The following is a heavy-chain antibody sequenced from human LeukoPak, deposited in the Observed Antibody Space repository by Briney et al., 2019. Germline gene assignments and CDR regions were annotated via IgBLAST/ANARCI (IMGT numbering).Heavy chain of an antibody. CDR2: IYSGGST. CDR1: GFTVSSNY. CDR3: ARGRSFSGGDYVDY. V-gene: IGHV3-66*01. Sequence: GGSLRLSCAASGFTVSSNYMSWVRQAPGKGLEWVSVIYSGGSTYYADSVKGRFTISRDNSKNTLYLQMNSLRAEDTAVYYCARGRSFSGGDYVDYWGQGTLVTVSS. J-gene: IGHJ4*02. D-gene: IGHD3-10*01.